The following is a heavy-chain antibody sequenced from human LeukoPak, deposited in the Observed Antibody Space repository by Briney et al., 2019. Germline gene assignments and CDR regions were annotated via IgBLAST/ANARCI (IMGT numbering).Heavy chain of an antibody. CDR1: GGTFSSYA. CDR2: IIPIFGTA. J-gene: IGHJ6*03. Sequence: GASVKVSCKASGGTFSSYAISWVRQAPGQGLEWMGGIIPIFGTANYAQKFQGRVTITTDESTSTAYMELSSLRSEDTAVYYCARVPAAGYYYYYYMDVWGKGTTVTVSS. CDR3: ARVPAAGYYYYYYMDV. D-gene: IGHD2-2*01. V-gene: IGHV1-69*05.